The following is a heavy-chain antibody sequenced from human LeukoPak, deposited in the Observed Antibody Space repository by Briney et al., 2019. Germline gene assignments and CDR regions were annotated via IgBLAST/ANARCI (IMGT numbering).Heavy chain of an antibody. CDR1: GGSISSGDYY. CDR2: IYYSGST. V-gene: IGHV4-30-4*08. J-gene: IGHJ5*02. CDR3: AGAAARPAAMRFDP. D-gene: IGHD2-2*01. Sequence: PSETLSLTCTVSGGSISSGDYYWSWIRQPPGKGLEWIGYIYYSGSTYYNPSLKSRVTISVDTSKNQFSLKLSSVTAADTAVYYCAGAAARPAAMRFDPWGQGTLVTVSS.